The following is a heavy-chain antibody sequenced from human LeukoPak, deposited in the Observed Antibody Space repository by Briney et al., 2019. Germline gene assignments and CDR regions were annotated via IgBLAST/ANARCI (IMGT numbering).Heavy chain of an antibody. CDR2: ISSSSSNI. V-gene: IGHV3-48*03. CDR1: GFTFSSYE. J-gene: IGHJ4*02. CDR3: ASLGPPNWGLYY. D-gene: IGHD7-27*01. Sequence: GGSLRLSCAASGFTFSSYEMNWVRQAPGKGLEWVSKISSSSSNIYYADSVKGRFTISRDSAKNSLYLQMNSLRAEDTAVYYCASLGPPNWGLYYWGQGSLVTVSS.